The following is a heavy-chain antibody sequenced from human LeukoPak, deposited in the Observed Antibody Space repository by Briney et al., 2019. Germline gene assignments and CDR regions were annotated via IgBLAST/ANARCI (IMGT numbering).Heavy chain of an antibody. J-gene: IGHJ4*02. CDR3: ARGSSDYDILTGYYGNRFDY. D-gene: IGHD3-9*01. Sequence: SETLSLTCTVSGSSISSYFWSWIRQPAGEGLEWIGRIYTSGSTYYNPSLKSRVTMSVDSSKNQFSLRLSSVTAADTAVYYCARGSSDYDILTGYYGNRFDYWGQGTLVTVSS. CDR1: GSSISSYF. CDR2: IYTSGST. V-gene: IGHV4-4*07.